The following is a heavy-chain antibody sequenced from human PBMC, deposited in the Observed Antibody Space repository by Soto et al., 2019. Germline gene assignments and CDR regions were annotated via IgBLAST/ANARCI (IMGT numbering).Heavy chain of an antibody. CDR1: GGTFSSYA. Sequence: SVKVSCKASGGTFSSYAISWVRQAPGQGLEWMGGIIPIFGTANYEQKFQGRVTITADESTSTAYMELSSLRSEDTAVYYCAMFTYYSGSGPEPFDYWGQGTLVTVSS. D-gene: IGHD3-10*01. CDR2: IIPIFGTA. J-gene: IGHJ4*02. CDR3: AMFTYYSGSGPEPFDY. V-gene: IGHV1-69*13.